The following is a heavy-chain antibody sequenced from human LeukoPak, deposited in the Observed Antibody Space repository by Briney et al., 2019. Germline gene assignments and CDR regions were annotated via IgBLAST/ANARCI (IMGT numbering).Heavy chain of an antibody. CDR3: AHLTRLEMGRGVIRRYFDY. Sequence: SGPTLVKPTQALTLTCYFSGFSINTYGVGVGWIRQSPGKALEWLTLVYWDDGKRYRPSLQSRLTITKDASKNQVVLTMANLDPVDTGTYFCAHLTRLEMGRGVIRRYFDYWGQGILVTVSS. J-gene: IGHJ4*02. D-gene: IGHD3-10*01. V-gene: IGHV2-5*02. CDR1: GFSINTYGVG. CDR2: VYWDDGK.